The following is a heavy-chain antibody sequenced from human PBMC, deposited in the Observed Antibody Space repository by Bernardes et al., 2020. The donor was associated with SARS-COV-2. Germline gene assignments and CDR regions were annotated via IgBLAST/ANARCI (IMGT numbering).Heavy chain of an antibody. V-gene: IGHV4-4*02. Sequence: SETLSLTCAVSGGSISSRNWWSWVRQPPTMGLEWIGEIYETGTTNFNPSLKSRVALSVDKPNNQFSLRLSSVTAADTAVYFCASLGYCGDHNCHSTSWGPGTLVSVSS. D-gene: IGHD2-21*01. CDR3: ASLGYCGDHNCHSTS. J-gene: IGHJ4*02. CDR1: GGSISSRNW. CDR2: IYETGTT.